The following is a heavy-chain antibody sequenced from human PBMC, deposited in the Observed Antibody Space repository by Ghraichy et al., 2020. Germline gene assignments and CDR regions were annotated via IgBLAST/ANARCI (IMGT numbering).Heavy chain of an antibody. V-gene: IGHV4-61*01. J-gene: IGHJ4*02. D-gene: IGHD2-2*02. Sequence: SETLSLTCTVSGGSVSSGSYYWSWIRQPPGKGLEWIGYIYYSGSTNYNPSLKSRVTISVDTSKNQFSLKLSSVTAADTAVYYCARDPKEYCSSTSCYISWGQGTLVTVSS. CDR2: IYYSGST. CDR1: GGSVSSGSYY. CDR3: ARDPKEYCSSTSCYIS.